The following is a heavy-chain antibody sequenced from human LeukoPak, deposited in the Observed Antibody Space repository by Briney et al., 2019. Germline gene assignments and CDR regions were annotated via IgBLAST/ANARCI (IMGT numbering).Heavy chain of an antibody. CDR3: AKERYSSSWREEYYFDY. D-gene: IGHD6-13*01. CDR2: ISCSGGST. Sequence: QSGGSLRLSCAASGFTFSSYAMRWVPQAPGKALEWVSDISCSGGSTYYAGSVKGRFTISRDNSKTTLYLQMNSLRAEDTALYYCAKERYSSSWREEYYFDYWGQGTLVTVSS. V-gene: IGHV3-23*01. J-gene: IGHJ4*02. CDR1: GFTFSSYA.